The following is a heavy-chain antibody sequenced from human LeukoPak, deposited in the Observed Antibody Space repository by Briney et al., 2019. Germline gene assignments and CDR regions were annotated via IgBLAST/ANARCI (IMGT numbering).Heavy chain of an antibody. V-gene: IGHV1-69*05. J-gene: IGHJ3*02. CDR3: ARGPQPDSGLGGDGAFDI. D-gene: IGHD3-16*01. Sequence: ASVKVSCKASGGTFSSYAISWVRQAPGQGLEWMGGIIPIFGTANYAQKFQGRVTITTDESTSTACMELSSLRSEDTAVYYCARGPQPDSGLGGDGAFDIWGQGTMVTVSS. CDR2: IIPIFGTA. CDR1: GGTFSSYA.